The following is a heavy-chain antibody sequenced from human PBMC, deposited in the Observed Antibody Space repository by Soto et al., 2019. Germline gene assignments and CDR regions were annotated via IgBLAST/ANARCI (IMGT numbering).Heavy chain of an antibody. D-gene: IGHD1-26*01. Sequence: GGSLRLSCTASGFTFSSYAASWVRQAPGKGPEWISSISGSGSTIYYADSVKGRFTISRDNSKNTLYLQMSSLRAEDTAVYYCAKDQGNTIVGASRGFAHWGHGSLVTVYS. CDR2: ISGSGSTI. CDR1: GFTFSSYA. J-gene: IGHJ4*01. V-gene: IGHV3-23*01. CDR3: AKDQGNTIVGASRGFAH.